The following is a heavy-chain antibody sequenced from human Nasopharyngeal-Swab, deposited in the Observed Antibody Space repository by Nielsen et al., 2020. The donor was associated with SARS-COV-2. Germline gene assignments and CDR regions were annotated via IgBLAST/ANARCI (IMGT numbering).Heavy chain of an antibody. V-gene: IGHV1-69*04. D-gene: IGHD3-10*01. Sequence: SVKVSCKASGGTFSSYAISWVRQAPGQGLGWMGRIIPILGIANYAQKFQGRVTITADKSTSTAYMELSSLRSEDTAVYYCARDITVEGVRGVRRSPSTDYFDYWGQGTLVTVSS. CDR2: IIPILGIA. CDR1: GGTFSSYA. J-gene: IGHJ4*02. CDR3: ARDITVEGVRGVRRSPSTDYFDY.